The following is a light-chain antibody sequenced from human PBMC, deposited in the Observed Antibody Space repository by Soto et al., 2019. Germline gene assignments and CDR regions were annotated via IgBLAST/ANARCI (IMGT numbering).Light chain of an antibody. CDR1: SSNIGSNY. J-gene: IGLJ2*01. CDR3: AAWDDSMSVV. CDR2: SNN. V-gene: IGLV1-47*02. Sequence: QSVLTQPPSASGTPGQRVTIYCSGSSSNIGSNYVYWYQQLPGTAPKLLSYSNNQRPSGVPDRFSGSKSVTSASLAISGLGSEDEADYYCAAWDDSMSVVFGGGTKVAVL.